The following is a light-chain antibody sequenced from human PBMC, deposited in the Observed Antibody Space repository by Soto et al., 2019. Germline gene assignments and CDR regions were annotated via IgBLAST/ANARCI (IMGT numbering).Light chain of an antibody. Sequence: DIQLTQSPSFMFASVGDRVTITCRASQDVGHFLAWYQQKAGKAPKLLMYAASTLQSEVPARFRGSGSGTEYTLTIPSLQLDDYATYYCQQLDSYLSFTFGGGTKVEIK. CDR2: AAS. CDR1: QDVGHF. J-gene: IGKJ4*01. CDR3: QQLDSYLSFT. V-gene: IGKV1-9*01.